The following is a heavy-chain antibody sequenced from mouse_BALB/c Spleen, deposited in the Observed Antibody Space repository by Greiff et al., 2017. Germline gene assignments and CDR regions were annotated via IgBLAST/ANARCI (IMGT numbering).Heavy chain of an antibody. CDR2: ISYSGST. J-gene: IGHJ4*01. D-gene: IGHD2-1*01. CDR3: ARNYGMDY. V-gene: IGHV3-2*02. CDR1: GYSITSDYA. Sequence: EVKLQESGPGLVKPSQSLSLTCTVTGYSITSDYAWNWIRQFPGNKLEWMGYISYSGSTSYNPSLKSRISITRDTSKNQFFLQLNSVTTEDTATYYCARNYGMDYWGQGTSVTVSS.